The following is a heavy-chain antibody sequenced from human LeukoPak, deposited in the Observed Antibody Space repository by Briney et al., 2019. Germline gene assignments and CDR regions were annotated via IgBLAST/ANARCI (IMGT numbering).Heavy chain of an antibody. CDR3: ATRYCSSTSCYPKYYYYYGMDV. V-gene: IGHV1-69*01. D-gene: IGHD2-2*01. Sequence: SVKVSCKASGGTFSSYAISWVRQAPGQGLEWMGGIIPIFGTAIYAQKFQGRVTITADESTSTAYMELSSLRSEDTAVYYCATRYCSSTSCYPKYYYYYGMDVWGQGTTVTVSS. CDR2: IIPIFGTA. J-gene: IGHJ6*02. CDR1: GGTFSSYA.